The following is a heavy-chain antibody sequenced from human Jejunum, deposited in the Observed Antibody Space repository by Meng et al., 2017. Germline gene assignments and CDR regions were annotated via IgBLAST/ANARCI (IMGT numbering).Heavy chain of an antibody. CDR3: ARSHRYCSGGSCYSEDAFTI. J-gene: IGHJ3*02. V-gene: IGHV5-51*01. CDR2: IYPGDSDT. D-gene: IGHD2-15*01. CDR1: GYSFITYY. Sequence: GESLKISCKGSGYSFITYYIAWVRQMPGRGLEWLGIIYPGDSDTRYRPSFQGQVTISVDKSRSTAYLQWSSLKASDTAMYYCARSHRYCSGGSCYSEDAFTIWGQETMVTVSS.